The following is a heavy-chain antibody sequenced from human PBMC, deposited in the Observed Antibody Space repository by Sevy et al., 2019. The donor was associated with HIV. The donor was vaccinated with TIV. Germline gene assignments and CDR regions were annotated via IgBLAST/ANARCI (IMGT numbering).Heavy chain of an antibody. V-gene: IGHV4-59*01. J-gene: IGHJ3*02. CDR1: GGTISSYY. D-gene: IGHD3-16*02. Sequence: SETLSLTCTVTGGTISSYYWSWIRQPPGKGLEWIGYIYHSGSTNYNPSLKSRVTISVDTSKNQFSLKLSSVTAADTAVYYCARGIDDYVWGSYRSGAFDIWGQGTMVTVSS. CDR3: ARGIDDYVWGSYRSGAFDI. CDR2: IYHSGST.